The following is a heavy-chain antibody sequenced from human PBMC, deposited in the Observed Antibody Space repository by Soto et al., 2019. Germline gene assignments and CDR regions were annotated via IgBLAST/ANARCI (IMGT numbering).Heavy chain of an antibody. CDR3: ARRGYCTNGVCYYGMDV. Sequence: SSETLSLTCTVSGGSINSGGYYWSWVRQHPGKGLEWNGENYHSGSTNFYPSLQSRVTISVYKSNIPFSLKLSSLTAADTSVYYFARRGYCTNGVCYYGMDVWGQGTTVTVSS. D-gene: IGHD2-8*01. V-gene: IGHV4-31*09. CDR1: GGSINSGGYY. CDR2: NYHSGST. J-gene: IGHJ6*02.